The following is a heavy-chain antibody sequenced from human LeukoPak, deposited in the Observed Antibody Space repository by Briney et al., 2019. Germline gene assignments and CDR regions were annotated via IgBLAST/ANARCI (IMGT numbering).Heavy chain of an antibody. J-gene: IGHJ4*02. CDR1: GFTFNNAW. V-gene: IGHV3-15*07. CDR3: TTLKVGSREVLLGGYSLDF. CDR2: FRSEADDGAT. Sequence: GGSLRLSCTASGFTFNNAWMNWVRQAPGKGLEWVGRFRSEADDGATNYAAVVKGRFTISRDDSKNTLYLQMNSLKTEDSAVYYCTTLKVGSREVLLGGYSLDFWGQGTLVTVSS. D-gene: IGHD3-16*01.